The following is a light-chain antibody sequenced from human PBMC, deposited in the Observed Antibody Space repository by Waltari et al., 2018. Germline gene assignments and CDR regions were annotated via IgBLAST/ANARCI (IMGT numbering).Light chain of an antibody. V-gene: IGKV3-11*01. CDR2: DAS. CDR1: GSLATH. J-gene: IGKJ4*01. Sequence: EIVLTQSPATLSLSPGDRATLSCWASGSLATHLAWFRQKPGQPPRLLIYDASTRATGIPARFSGSGFGTDFTLTISSLDPEDFAVYYCQQGSIWPLTFGGGTKVEIK. CDR3: QQGSIWPLT.